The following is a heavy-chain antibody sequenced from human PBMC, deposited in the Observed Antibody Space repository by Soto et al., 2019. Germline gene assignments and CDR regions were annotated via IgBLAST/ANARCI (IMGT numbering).Heavy chain of an antibody. D-gene: IGHD3-10*01. Sequence: EVQLLESGGGLVQPGGSLRLSCAASGFTFSRYAMSWVRQAPGKGLEWVSAVSGSGGSLYYADSVKGRFIISRDKAKNTLYRQMNGLRAEDTAVYYCANARALCGGDLLPTPDYWDKGTLVTVSS. J-gene: IGHJ4*02. CDR3: ANARALCGGDLLPTPDY. V-gene: IGHV3-23*01. CDR1: GFTFSRYA. CDR2: VSGSGGSL.